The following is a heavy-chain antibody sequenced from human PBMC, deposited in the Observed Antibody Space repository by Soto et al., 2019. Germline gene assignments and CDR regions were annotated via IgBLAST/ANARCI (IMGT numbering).Heavy chain of an antibody. V-gene: IGHV3-30*18. CDR1: GFTFSSYG. CDR3: AKTHYDFRSWFDP. D-gene: IGHD3-3*01. Sequence: QVQLVESGGGVVQPGRSLRLSCAASGFTFSSYGMHWVRQAPGKGLEWVAVISYDGSNKYYADSVKGRFTISRDNSKNTLYLQMNSLRAEDTAVYYCAKTHYDFRSWFDPWGQGTLVTVSS. J-gene: IGHJ5*02. CDR2: ISYDGSNK.